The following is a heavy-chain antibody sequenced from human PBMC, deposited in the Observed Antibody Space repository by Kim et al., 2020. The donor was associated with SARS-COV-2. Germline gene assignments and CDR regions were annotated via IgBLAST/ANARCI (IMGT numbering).Heavy chain of an antibody. D-gene: IGHD6-6*01. CDR3: ARDLYSSSSEANYYYGMDV. J-gene: IGHJ6*02. V-gene: IGHV3-30*07. Sequence: GRFTISRDNSKNTLYLQMNSLRAEDTAVYYCARDLYSSSSEANYYYGMDVWGQGTTVTVSS.